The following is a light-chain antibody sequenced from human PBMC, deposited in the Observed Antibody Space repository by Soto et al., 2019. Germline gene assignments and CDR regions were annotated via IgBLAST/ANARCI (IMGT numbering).Light chain of an antibody. V-gene: IGLV1-44*01. J-gene: IGLJ3*02. CDR2: ANN. CDR1: SSNIGSET. Sequence: QSVLTQPPSASGTPGQRVTISCSGSSSNIGSETVNWYQQVPGTAPKLLIYANNQRPSGVPDRFSVSKSGTSASLAIGGLQLEDGADYYWAAWDASLRGGVFGGGPTLPVL. CDR3: AAWDASLRGGV.